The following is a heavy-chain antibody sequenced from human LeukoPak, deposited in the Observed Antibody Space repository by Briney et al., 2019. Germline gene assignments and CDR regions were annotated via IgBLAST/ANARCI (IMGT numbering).Heavy chain of an antibody. CDR2: FNPASGGT. J-gene: IGHJ3*02. CDR1: RYIFTDYY. V-gene: IGHV1-2*02. CDR3: ARGLYYGGNQRAHDAFGI. Sequence: ASVKVSCKASRYIFTDYYMHWVRQAPGQGLEWMGWFNPASGGTKYAQKFQGRVTMTRDTSINTAYMELSSLGLDDTAVYYCARGLYYGGNQRAHDAFGIWGQGTLVTVSS. D-gene: IGHD4-23*01.